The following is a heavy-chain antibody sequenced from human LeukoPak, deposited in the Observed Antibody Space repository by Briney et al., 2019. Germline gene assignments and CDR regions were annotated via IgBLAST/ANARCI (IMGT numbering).Heavy chain of an antibody. J-gene: IGHJ4*02. CDR3: ASLTRSGAGYYFDY. CDR2: IKQDGSEK. Sequence: GESLRLSCAVSGFTFSSYWMSWVRQAPGKGLEWVANIKQDGSEKYYVDSVKGRFTISRDNAKNSLYLQMNSLRAEDTAVYYCASLTRSGAGYYFDYWGQGTLVTVSS. CDR1: GFTFSSYW. D-gene: IGHD3-10*01. V-gene: IGHV3-7*01.